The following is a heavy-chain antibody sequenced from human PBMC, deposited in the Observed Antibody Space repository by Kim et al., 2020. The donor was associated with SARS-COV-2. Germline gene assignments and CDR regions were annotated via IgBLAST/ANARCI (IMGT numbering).Heavy chain of an antibody. Sequence: SLKSRVTISVDPSKNQFSLKLSSVTATDTAVFYCARGLPTRSSTAAPFDYWGQGTLVTVSS. V-gene: IGHV4-34*13. J-gene: IGHJ4*02. D-gene: IGHD6-6*01. CDR3: ARGLPTRSSTAAPFDY.